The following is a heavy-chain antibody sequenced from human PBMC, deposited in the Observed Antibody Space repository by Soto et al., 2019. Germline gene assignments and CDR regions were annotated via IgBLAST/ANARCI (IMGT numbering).Heavy chain of an antibody. D-gene: IGHD3-22*01. CDR3: ARLSRPNYYDTSGFFNVNWFDP. CDR2: IIPIVETP. CDR1: GGTFNSYD. J-gene: IGHJ5*02. V-gene: IGHV1-69*13. Sequence: SVKVSCKASGGTFNSYDINWVRQAPGQGLEWMGGIIPIVETPKYAQKFQGRVTITADESTNTVYMELSSLRSEDTAMYYCARLSRPNYYDTSGFFNVNWFDPWGQGTLVTVS.